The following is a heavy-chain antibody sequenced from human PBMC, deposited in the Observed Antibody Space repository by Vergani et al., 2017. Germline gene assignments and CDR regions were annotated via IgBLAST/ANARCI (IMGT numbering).Heavy chain of an antibody. CDR2: ISSSSSTI. J-gene: IGHJ4*02. D-gene: IGHD3-16*01. CDR3: ARMRLGGLDY. Sequence: EVQLVESGGGLVQPGESLRLSCAASGFTFSSYSMNWVRQAPGKGLEWVSYISSSSSTIYYADSVKGRFTISRDNAKNSLYLQMNSLRAEDTAVYYCARMRLGGLDYWGQGTLVTVSS. CDR1: GFTFSSYS. V-gene: IGHV3-48*01.